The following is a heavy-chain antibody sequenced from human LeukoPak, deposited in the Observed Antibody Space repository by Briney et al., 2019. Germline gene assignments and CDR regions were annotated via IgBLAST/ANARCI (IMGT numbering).Heavy chain of an antibody. V-gene: IGHV4-59*01. CDR1: GGSITSYY. J-gene: IGHJ4*02. CDR2: IYYSGST. D-gene: IGHD4-11*01. CDR3: ARYSRGFGY. Sequence: SETLSLTCTVSGGSITSYYWSWTRQPPGKGLEWIGNIYYSGSTNYNPSLKSRVTISVDTSKNQFSLRLSSVTTADTAVYYCARYSRGFGYWGQGTLVTVSS.